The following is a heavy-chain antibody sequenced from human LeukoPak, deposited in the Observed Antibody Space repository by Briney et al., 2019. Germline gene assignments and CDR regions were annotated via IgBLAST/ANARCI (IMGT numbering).Heavy chain of an antibody. Sequence: SETLSLTCTVSGGSISSSSYYWGWVRQHPGKGLEWIGYIYYSGSTYNTPSLKSRVTIPVDTSKNQFSLKLTSVTAADTAVYYCAREPGGYWGQGTLVTVSS. D-gene: IGHD1-1*01. J-gene: IGHJ4*02. CDR1: GGSISSSSYY. CDR2: IYYSGST. CDR3: AREPGGY. V-gene: IGHV4-31*03.